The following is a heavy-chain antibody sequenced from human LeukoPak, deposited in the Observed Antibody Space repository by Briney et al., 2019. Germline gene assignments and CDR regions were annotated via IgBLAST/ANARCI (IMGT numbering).Heavy chain of an antibody. Sequence: GGSLRLSCAASGFTFSSYGMHWVRQAPGKGLEWVAVIWYDGSNKYYADSVKGRFTISRDNSKNTLYLQMNSLRAEDTAVYYCARDDPGSGSYYKEGSDIWGQGTMVTVSS. J-gene: IGHJ3*02. CDR3: ARDDPGSGSYYKEGSDI. V-gene: IGHV3-33*01. D-gene: IGHD3-10*01. CDR1: GFTFSSYG. CDR2: IWYDGSNK.